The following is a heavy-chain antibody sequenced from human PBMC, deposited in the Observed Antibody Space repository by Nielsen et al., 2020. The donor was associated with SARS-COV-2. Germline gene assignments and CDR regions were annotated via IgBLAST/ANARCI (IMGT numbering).Heavy chain of an antibody. V-gene: IGHV4-4*02. D-gene: IGHD1-26*01. CDR1: GDSISSSNW. J-gene: IGHJ5*02. CDR3: ARLLTNTGNYFRFDL. CDR2: IYHSGNT. Sequence: SETLSLTCAVSGDSISSSNWWSWVRQPPGKGLEWIGEIYHSGNTNYNPSLKSRVTISVDKSKNQFSLRLISVTAADTAVYYCARLLTNTGNYFRFDLWGQGTLVTVSS.